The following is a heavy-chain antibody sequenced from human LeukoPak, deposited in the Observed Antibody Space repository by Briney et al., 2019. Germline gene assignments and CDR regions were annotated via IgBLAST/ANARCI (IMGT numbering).Heavy chain of an antibody. CDR3: ARELRGENFDF. CDR1: GFTFSGFW. V-gene: IGHV3-48*01. CDR2: ISPTSTI. Sequence: GGSLRLSCAASGFTFSGFWMNWVRQAPGEGLELVSYISPTSTIFYADSVRGRFTISRDNVKNSLYLQMNSLRVEDTAVYYCARELRGENFDFWGQGTLVTVSA. J-gene: IGHJ4*02. D-gene: IGHD3-10*01.